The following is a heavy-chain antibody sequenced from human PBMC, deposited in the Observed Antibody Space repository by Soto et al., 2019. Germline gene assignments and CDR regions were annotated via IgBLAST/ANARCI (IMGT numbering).Heavy chain of an antibody. CDR1: GFTFSSYA. CDR3: AKALLGAAAGMGGGLTPLVTAPTYGMDV. CDR2: ISGSGGST. J-gene: IGHJ6*02. D-gene: IGHD6-13*01. Sequence: GGSLRLSCAASGFTFSSYAMSWVRQAPGKGLEWVSAISGSGGSTYYADSVKGRFTISRDNSKNTLYLQMNSLRAEDTAVYYCAKALLGAAAGMGGGLTPLVTAPTYGMDVWGQGTTVTVSS. V-gene: IGHV3-23*01.